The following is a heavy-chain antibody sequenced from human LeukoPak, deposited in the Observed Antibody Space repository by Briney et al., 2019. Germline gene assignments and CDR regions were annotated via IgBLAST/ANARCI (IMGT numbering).Heavy chain of an antibody. CDR2: IYSGGST. D-gene: IGHD4-23*01. V-gene: IGHV3-53*01. CDR1: GFTVSSNY. J-gene: IGHJ4*02. CDR3: ARAQRGGNSMAGFDY. Sequence: GGSLRLSCAASGFTVSSNYMSWVRQAPGKGLEWVSVIYSGGSTYYADSVKGRFTISRDNSKNTLYLQMNSLRAEDTAVYYCARAQRGGNSMAGFDYWGQGTLVTVSS.